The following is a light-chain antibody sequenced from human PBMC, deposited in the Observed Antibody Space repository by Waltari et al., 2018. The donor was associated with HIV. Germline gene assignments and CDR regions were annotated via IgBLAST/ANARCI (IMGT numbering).Light chain of an antibody. CDR3: QQYNNFPLT. CDR2: RSS. CDR1: QRISSN. V-gene: IGKV3-15*01. Sequence: EIVMTQSPATLSVSTGERVTLSCRASQRISSNLVWYQQKPGQAPRPLIYRSSSRATGIPARFSGSGSGTEFTLTISSLQSEDFAVYYCQQYNNFPLTFGGGTKVEIK. J-gene: IGKJ4*01.